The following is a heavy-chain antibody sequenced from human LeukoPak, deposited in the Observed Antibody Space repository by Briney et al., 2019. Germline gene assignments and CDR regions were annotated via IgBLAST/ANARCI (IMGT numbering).Heavy chain of an antibody. Sequence: PSETLSLTCSVSGGSLSSHYWSWIRQPPGKGLEWIGYTYYSGSTYYNPSLKSRVTISVDTSKNQFSLKLTSVTAADTAVYYCARPYYYDSRIDPWGQGTLVTVSS. J-gene: IGHJ5*02. CDR2: TYYSGST. D-gene: IGHD3-22*01. V-gene: IGHV4-30-4*01. CDR1: GGSLSSHY. CDR3: ARPYYYDSRIDP.